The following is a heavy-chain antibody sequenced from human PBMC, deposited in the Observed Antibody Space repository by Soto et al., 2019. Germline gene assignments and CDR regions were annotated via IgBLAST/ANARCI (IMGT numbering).Heavy chain of an antibody. CDR2: MSHSGGT. Sequence: QVQLQQWGAGLLKPSETLSLTCAVYGGSVNSGNYYWSWIRQPAGKGLEWIGEMSHSGGTHFNPSLKIRVTISVDTSKNQFALKMSPVTAADTALYYCARVERGTATTVVDAFDIWGPGTLVTVSS. J-gene: IGHJ3*02. CDR1: GGSVNSGNYY. D-gene: IGHD1-1*01. V-gene: IGHV4-34*01. CDR3: ARVERGTATTVVDAFDI.